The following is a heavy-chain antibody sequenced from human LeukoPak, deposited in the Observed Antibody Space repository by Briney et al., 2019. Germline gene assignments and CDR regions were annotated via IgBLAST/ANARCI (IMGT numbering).Heavy chain of an antibody. Sequence: GASVKVSCKASGYTFTSYYMHWVRQAPGQGLEWMGWINPNSGGTNYAQKFQGRVTMTRDTSISTAYMELSRLRSDDTAVYYCARYLETDKTGSYNYYYYGMDVWGQGTTVTVSS. CDR1: GYTFTSYY. V-gene: IGHV1-2*02. D-gene: IGHD3-10*01. J-gene: IGHJ6*02. CDR3: ARYLETDKTGSYNYYYYGMDV. CDR2: INPNSGGT.